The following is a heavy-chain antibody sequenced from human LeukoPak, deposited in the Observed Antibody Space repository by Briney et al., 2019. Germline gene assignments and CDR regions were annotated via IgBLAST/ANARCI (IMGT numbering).Heavy chain of an antibody. D-gene: IGHD5-18*01. Sequence: SETLSLTCSVSGGFISSGGYYWGWIRQPPGKGLEWIGTIYYSGSTYYNPSLKSRVTISVDTSKNQFSLKLSSVTAADTAVYYCARGQQLWSNWFDPWGQGTLVTVSS. CDR3: ARGQQLWSNWFDP. CDR2: IYYSGST. CDR1: GGFISSGGYY. J-gene: IGHJ5*02. V-gene: IGHV4-39*01.